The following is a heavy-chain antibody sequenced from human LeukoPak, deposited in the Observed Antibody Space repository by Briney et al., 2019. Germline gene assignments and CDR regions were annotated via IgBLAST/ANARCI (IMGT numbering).Heavy chain of an antibody. Sequence: PSETLSLTCTVSGGSISSYYWSWIRQPPGKGLEWIGYIYYSGSTNYNPSLKSRVTISVDTSKNQFSLKLSSVTAADTAVYYCARLHYGGNYGYYYYYMDVWGKGTTVIVSS. CDR1: GGSISSYY. D-gene: IGHD4-23*01. J-gene: IGHJ6*03. CDR2: IYYSGST. CDR3: ARLHYGGNYGYYYYYMDV. V-gene: IGHV4-59*08.